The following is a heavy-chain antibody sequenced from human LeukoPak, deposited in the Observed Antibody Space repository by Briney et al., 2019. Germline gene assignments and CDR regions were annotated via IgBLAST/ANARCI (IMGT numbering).Heavy chain of an antibody. V-gene: IGHV3-20*04. CDR2: INRNGGST. CDR1: GFTFDDYG. D-gene: IGHD3-10*01. J-gene: IGHJ4*02. Sequence: GGSLRLSCAASGFTFDDYGMSWVRQRPGRGLEWVSGINRNGGSTDYADSVKGRFTISRDNAKNSHFLQMNSLRVEDTALYYCARGFRNGPFDCWGQGTLVTVSS. CDR3: ARGFRNGPFDC.